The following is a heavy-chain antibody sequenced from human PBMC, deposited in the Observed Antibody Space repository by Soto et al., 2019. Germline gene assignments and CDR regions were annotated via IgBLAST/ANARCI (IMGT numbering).Heavy chain of an antibody. V-gene: IGHV4-31*03. CDR3: AALPAVYTSSYYLDY. CDR1: GGSISSGGYY. J-gene: IGHJ4*02. Sequence: SLTCTVSGGSISSGGYYYSWLRQHPGKGLEWIGYIYYSGNTYYNPSLKSRLSISVDTSKNQFSLKLSSVTAADTAVYYCAALPAVYTSSYYLDYWGQGXRVTVSS. D-gene: IGHD6-6*01. CDR2: IYYSGNT.